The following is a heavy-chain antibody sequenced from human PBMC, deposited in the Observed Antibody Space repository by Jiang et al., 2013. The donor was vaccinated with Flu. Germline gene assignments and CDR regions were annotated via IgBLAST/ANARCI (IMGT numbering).Heavy chain of an antibody. CDR1: GYTFINYG. J-gene: IGHJ4*02. CDR3: ARDRADMKLNIRGLADFDY. CDR2: VSGYNGNT. V-gene: IGHV1-18*04. D-gene: IGHD3-10*01. Sequence: GAEVKKPGASVKVSCKASGYTFINYGVSWVRQAPGQGLEWMGWVSGYNGNTGYAEDFQGRVTMTTDTSTNTASMELRSLRSDDTAVYFCARDRADMKLNIRGLADFDYWGQGTLVTVSS.